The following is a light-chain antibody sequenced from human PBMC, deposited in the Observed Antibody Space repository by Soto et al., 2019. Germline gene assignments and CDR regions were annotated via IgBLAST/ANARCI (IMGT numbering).Light chain of an antibody. Sequence: EIVMTQSPATLSVSPGERVALSCRASQSVSSNLAWYQQKPGQAPRLLIFGASTRATGIPARFSGSGSGTEFTLTISSLQSEDFAVYYCQQYGSSITFGQGTRLEIK. V-gene: IGKV3-15*01. CDR1: QSVSSN. J-gene: IGKJ5*01. CDR3: QQYGSSIT. CDR2: GAS.